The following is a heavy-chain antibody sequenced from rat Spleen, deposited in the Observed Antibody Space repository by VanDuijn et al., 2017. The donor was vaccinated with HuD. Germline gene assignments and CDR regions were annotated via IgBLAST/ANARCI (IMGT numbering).Heavy chain of an antibody. CDR1: GFTFSNYD. J-gene: IGHJ2*01. CDR2: IVTSGGTT. V-gene: IGHV5S23*01. Sequence: EVQLVESDGGLVRPGGSLKLSCAASGFTFSNYDMAWVRQAPTKGLEWVASIVTSGGTTYYRDSVKGRFTVSRDNAKSTLYLQMDSLRSEDTATYYCARSVFDYWGQGVMVTVSS. CDR3: ARSVFDY.